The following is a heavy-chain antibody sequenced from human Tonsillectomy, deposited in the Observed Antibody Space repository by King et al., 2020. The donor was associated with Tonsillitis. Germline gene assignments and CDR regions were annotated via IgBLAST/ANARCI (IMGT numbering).Heavy chain of an antibody. CDR1: GYTFTGYY. CDR3: ARLGNMMGVTREY. J-gene: IGHJ4*02. Sequence: VQLVESGAEVKKPGASVKVSCKASGYTFTGYYMHWVRQAPGQGLEWMGWINPNSGVTNYAQKFQGRVTMTRDTSISTAYMELSRLRSDDTAVYYCARLGNMMGVTREYWGQGTLVTVSS. D-gene: IGHD1-26*01. CDR2: INPNSGVT. V-gene: IGHV1-2*02.